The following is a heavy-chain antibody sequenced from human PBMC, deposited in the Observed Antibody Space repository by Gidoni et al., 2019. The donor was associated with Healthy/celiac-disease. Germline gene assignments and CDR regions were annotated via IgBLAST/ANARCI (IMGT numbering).Heavy chain of an antibody. J-gene: IGHJ4*02. D-gene: IGHD3-10*01. CDR1: GFTFSSYA. V-gene: IGHV3-30-3*01. Sequence: SLRLSCAASGFTFSSYAMHWVRQAPAKGLEWVAVISYDGSNKYYADSVKGRFTISRDNSKNTLYLQMNSLRAEDTAVYYCARGRSLLLLWFGELGFDYWGQRTLVTVSS. CDR3: ARGRSLLLLWFGELGFDY. CDR2: ISYDGSNK.